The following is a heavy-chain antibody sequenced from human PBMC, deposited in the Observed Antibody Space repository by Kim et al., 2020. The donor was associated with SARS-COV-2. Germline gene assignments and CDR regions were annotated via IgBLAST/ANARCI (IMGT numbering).Heavy chain of an antibody. Sequence: GGSLRLSCAASGFTFDDYAMHWVRQAPGKGLEWVSGISWNSGSIGYADSVKGRFTISRDNAKNSLYLQMNSLRAEDTALYYCAKAKYSSSWFPLDYWGQGTLVTVSS. J-gene: IGHJ4*02. CDR2: ISWNSGSI. CDR3: AKAKYSSSWFPLDY. V-gene: IGHV3-9*01. CDR1: GFTFDDYA. D-gene: IGHD6-13*01.